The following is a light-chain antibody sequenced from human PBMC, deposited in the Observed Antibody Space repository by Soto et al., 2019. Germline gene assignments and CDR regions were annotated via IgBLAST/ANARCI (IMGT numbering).Light chain of an antibody. V-gene: IGLV3-21*02. CDR2: DDS. CDR3: QVWDSSSDHVV. CDR1: NIGSKS. J-gene: IGLJ2*01. Sequence: SYELTQPPSVSVAPGQTARITCGGNNIGSKSVHWYPQKPGQAPVLAVYDDSDRPSGIPERFSGSNSGNTATLTISRVEAGDEADYYCQVWDSSSDHVVFGGGTKLTVL.